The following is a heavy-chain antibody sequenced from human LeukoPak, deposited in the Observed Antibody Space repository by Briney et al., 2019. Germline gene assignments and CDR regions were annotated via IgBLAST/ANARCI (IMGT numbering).Heavy chain of an antibody. Sequence: PSETLSLTCTVSGGSISSGSYYWSWIRQPPGKGLEWIGYIYYSGSTNYNPSLKSRVAISVDTSKNQFSLKLSSVTAADTAVYYCASAILGYCSGGSCYPGWFDPWGQGTLVTVSS. D-gene: IGHD2-15*01. CDR1: GGSISSGSYY. J-gene: IGHJ5*02. CDR2: IYYSGST. CDR3: ASAILGYCSGGSCYPGWFDP. V-gene: IGHV4-61*01.